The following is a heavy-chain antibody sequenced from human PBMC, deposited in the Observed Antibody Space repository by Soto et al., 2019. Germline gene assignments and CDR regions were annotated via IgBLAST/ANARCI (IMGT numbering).Heavy chain of an antibody. Sequence: QVQLVESGGGVVQPGRSLRLSCAASGFPFTTYGMHWVLEGPGKGLEWVAVISYDGSNKYYADSVNGRFTISRDNSKNTLYLQMNSLRPEDTALYYCVGGQYYFDYRGQGTLVTVSS. CDR3: VGGQYYFDY. CDR2: ISYDGSNK. CDR1: GFPFTTYG. J-gene: IGHJ4*02. D-gene: IGHD3-10*01. V-gene: IGHV3-30*03.